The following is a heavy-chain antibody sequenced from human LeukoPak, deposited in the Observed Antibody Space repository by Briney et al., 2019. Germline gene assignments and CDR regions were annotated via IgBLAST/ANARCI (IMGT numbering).Heavy chain of an antibody. Sequence: ASVKVSCKASGYTFTGFYMHWGRQAPGQGLEWMGWINPNSGGTNYAQKFQGRVTMTRDTSISTAYMELSRLRSDDTAVYYCARVPLYSSSPWYFDYWGQGTLVTVSS. V-gene: IGHV1-2*02. CDR3: ARVPLYSSSPWYFDY. J-gene: IGHJ4*02. D-gene: IGHD6-13*01. CDR1: GYTFTGFY. CDR2: INPNSGGT.